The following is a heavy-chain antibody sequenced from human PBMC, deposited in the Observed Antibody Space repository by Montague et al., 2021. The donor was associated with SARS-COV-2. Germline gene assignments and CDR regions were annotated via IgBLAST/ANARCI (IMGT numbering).Heavy chain of an antibody. J-gene: IGHJ4*02. CDR1: DGSFSGYY. CDR2: INHSASP. Sequence: SETLSLTCAVYDGSFSGYYWGWIRQPPGKGLEWIGEINHSASPNXNPSLKRRLTISIDMSKNQFSLKLTSVTAADTALYYCASQGYYDSGSYMHYWGQGTLVTVSS. CDR3: ASQGYYDSGSYMHY. D-gene: IGHD3-10*01. V-gene: IGHV4-34*01.